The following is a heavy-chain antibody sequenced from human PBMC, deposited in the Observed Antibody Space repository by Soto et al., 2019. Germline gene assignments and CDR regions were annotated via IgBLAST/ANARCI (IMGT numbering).Heavy chain of an antibody. D-gene: IGHD1-26*01. CDR3: ARWVGASNYYGMDV. J-gene: IGHJ6*02. CDR1: GYTFTSYG. V-gene: IGHV1-18*01. CDR2: ISAYNGNT. Sequence: ASVKVSCKASGYTFTSYGISWVRQAPGQGLEWMGWISAYNGNTNYAQKLQGRVTMTTDTSTSTAYMELRSLRSDDTAVCYCARWVGASNYYGMDVWGQGTTVTVSS.